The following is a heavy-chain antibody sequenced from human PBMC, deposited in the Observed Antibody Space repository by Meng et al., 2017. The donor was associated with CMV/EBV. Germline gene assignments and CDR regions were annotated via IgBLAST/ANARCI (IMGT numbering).Heavy chain of an antibody. J-gene: IGHJ4*02. CDR2: ISAYSGNT. CDR1: TFTSYG. V-gene: IGHV1-18*01. D-gene: IGHD3-10*01. CDR3: ARVGYYYGSGSYYTDLDY. Sequence: TFTSYGVSWVRQAPGQGLEWMGWISAYSGNTNYAQKLQGRITMTTDTSTSTAYMELRSLRSDDTAVYYCARVGYYYGSGSYYTDLDYWGQGTLVTVSS.